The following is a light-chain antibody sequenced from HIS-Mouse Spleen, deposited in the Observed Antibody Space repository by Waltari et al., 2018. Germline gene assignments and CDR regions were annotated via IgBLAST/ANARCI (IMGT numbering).Light chain of an antibody. J-gene: IGLJ3*02. CDR2: KDS. Sequence: SYELTQPPSVSVSPGQTARITCSGDALPKQYAYWYQQKPGQAPVLVIYKDSERPSGIPERFAGSSSGTTVTLTISGVQAEDEAYYYCQSADSSGTGWVFGGGTKLTVL. CDR1: ALPKQY. V-gene: IGLV3-25*03. CDR3: QSADSSGTGWV.